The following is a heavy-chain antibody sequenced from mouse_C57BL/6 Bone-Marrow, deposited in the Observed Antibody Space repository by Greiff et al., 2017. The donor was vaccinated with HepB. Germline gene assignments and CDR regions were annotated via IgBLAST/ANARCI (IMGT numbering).Heavy chain of an antibody. Sequence: QVQLQQPGAELVKPGASVKLSCKASGYTFTSYWMHWVKQRPGQGLEWIGMIHPNSGSTNYNEKFKSKATLTVDKSSSTAYMQPSSLTSEDSAIYYYARLSIITRVGAHYYAMDDWGQGTSVTVSS. CDR1: GYTFTSYW. CDR3: ARLSIITRVGAHYYAMDD. V-gene: IGHV1-64*01. D-gene: IGHD1-1*01. CDR2: IHPNSGST. J-gene: IGHJ4*01.